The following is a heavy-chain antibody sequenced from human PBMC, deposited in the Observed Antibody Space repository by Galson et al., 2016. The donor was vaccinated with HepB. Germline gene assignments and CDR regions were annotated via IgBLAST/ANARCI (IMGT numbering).Heavy chain of an antibody. D-gene: IGHD6-19*01. CDR2: IYYSGRT. Sequence: QVQLQESGPGLVKPSEALSPPCTVSGASISGYYLSWIRQPPGKGLEWIGYIYYSGRTNYNPSLKSRVTISVDTSKNQFSLKLSSVTAADTAVYYCARDDSGGWYGFHYGMDVWGQGTTVTVSS. CDR3: ARDDSGGWYGFHYGMDV. CDR1: GASISGYY. V-gene: IGHV4-59*01. J-gene: IGHJ6*02.